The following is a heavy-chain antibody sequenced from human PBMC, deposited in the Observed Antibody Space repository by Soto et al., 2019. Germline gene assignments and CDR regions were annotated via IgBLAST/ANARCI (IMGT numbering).Heavy chain of an antibody. CDR3: ARGPYCDYDHLDY. V-gene: IGHV1-69*02. CDR1: GGTFSSYT. J-gene: IGHJ4*02. D-gene: IGHD4-17*01. Sequence: QVQLVQSGAEVKKPGSSVKVSCKASGGTFSSYTISWVRQAPGQGLEWMGRIIPILGIANYAQKFQGRVTITADKSTSTAYMELSSLRSEDTAVYYCARGPYCDYDHLDYWGQGTLVTVSS. CDR2: IIPILGIA.